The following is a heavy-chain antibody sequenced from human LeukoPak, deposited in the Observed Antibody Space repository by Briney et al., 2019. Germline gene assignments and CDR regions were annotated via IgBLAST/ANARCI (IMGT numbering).Heavy chain of an antibody. D-gene: IGHD3-16*02. Sequence: GGSLRLSCAASGFTVSSTYMSWVRQAPGKGLEWVSVIYSGGNIYYIDSVKGRFTISRDTSKNTLYLQMNSLRAEDTAVYYCARHDYVWGSYPDYWGQGTLVTVSS. CDR2: IYSGGNI. CDR1: GFTVSSTY. CDR3: ARHDYVWGSYPDY. V-gene: IGHV3-53*01. J-gene: IGHJ4*02.